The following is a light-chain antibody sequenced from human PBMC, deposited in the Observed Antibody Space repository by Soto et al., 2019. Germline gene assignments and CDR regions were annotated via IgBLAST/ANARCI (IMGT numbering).Light chain of an antibody. CDR2: GAS. Sequence: EIVLTQSPGTLSLSPGERVTLSCRASQSVRSNFLAWYQQRPGQATRLLIYGASSRATGIPDRFSGSGSGTDFTLISSRLEPEDCALYYCQQYGSALQTFGQGTKVEIK. V-gene: IGKV3-20*01. CDR3: QQYGSALQT. CDR1: QSVRSNF. J-gene: IGKJ1*01.